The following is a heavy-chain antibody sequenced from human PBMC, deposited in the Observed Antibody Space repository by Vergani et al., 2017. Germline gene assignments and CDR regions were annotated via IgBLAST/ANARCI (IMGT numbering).Heavy chain of an antibody. CDR2: IYYSGST. CDR1: GGPISSYY. D-gene: IGHD4-17*01. Sequence: QVQLQESGPGLVKPSETLSLTCTVSGGPISSYYWSWIRPPPGKGLEWIGYIYYSGSTNYNPSLKSRVTISVDTSKNQFSLKLSSVTAADTAVYYCARGGFTVTPYYFDDWGQGTLVTVSS. CDR3: ARGGFTVTPYYFDD. J-gene: IGHJ4*02. V-gene: IGHV4-59*01.